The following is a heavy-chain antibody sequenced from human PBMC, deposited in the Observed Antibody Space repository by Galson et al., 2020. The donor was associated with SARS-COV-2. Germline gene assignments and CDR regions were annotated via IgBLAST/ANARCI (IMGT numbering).Heavy chain of an antibody. CDR1: RGTFSSYA. CDR2: IIPIFGTA. Sequence: SVKVSRKASRGTFSSYAISWVRQPPGQGLEWMGGIIPIFGTANYAQKFQGRVTITADESTSTAYMELSSLRPEDTAVYYCARYASSRGGYYYYMDVWGKGTTVTVSS. V-gene: IGHV1-69*13. J-gene: IGHJ6*03. CDR3: ARYASSRGGYYYYMDV.